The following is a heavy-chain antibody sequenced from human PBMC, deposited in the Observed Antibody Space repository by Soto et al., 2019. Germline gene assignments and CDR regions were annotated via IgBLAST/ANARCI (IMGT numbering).Heavy chain of an antibody. J-gene: IGHJ6*02. CDR1: GGSISSGGYY. CDR2: IYYSGST. D-gene: IGHD1-7*01. V-gene: IGHV4-31*03. Sequence: PSETLSLTCTVSGGSISSGGYYWIWIRHHPGKGLEWIGYIYYSGSTYYNPSLKSRVTISVDTSKNQFSLKLSSVTAADTAVYYCAITGTTPYYYGMDVWGQGTTVTVSS. CDR3: AITGTTPYYYGMDV.